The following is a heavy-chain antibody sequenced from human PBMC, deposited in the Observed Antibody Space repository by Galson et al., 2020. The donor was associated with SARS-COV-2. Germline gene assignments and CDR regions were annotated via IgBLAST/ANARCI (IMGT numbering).Heavy chain of an antibody. V-gene: IGHV4-39*01. Sequence: ASETLSLTCSVSGGSISYNRNYWGWIRQPPRKGLEWIGSINYGGTTYYNPSLKSRVTLSVDTSKNHFSLKLSSVTAADTAVYYCARHVGTTTARDSFDVWGQGTMVAVFS. CDR2: INYGGTT. CDR3: ARHVGTTTARDSFDV. D-gene: IGHD1-1*01. CDR1: GGSISYNRNY. J-gene: IGHJ3*01.